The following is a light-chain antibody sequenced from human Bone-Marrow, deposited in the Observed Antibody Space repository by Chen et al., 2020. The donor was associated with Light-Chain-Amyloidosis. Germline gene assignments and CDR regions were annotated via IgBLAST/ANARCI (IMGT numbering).Light chain of an antibody. CDR2: RDI. CDR1: GSNIGNNY. CDR3: AASDDSLSAV. V-gene: IGLV1-47*01. Sequence: QSVLTPPPSAPATPGQTVTIPSSGSGSNIGNNYVYWYQQLPGTAPKLLIYRDIQRPSGVPDRFSGSNSGTSASLAIGGLRSEDEAVYYCAASDDSLSAVFGGGTKLTVL. J-gene: IGLJ2*01.